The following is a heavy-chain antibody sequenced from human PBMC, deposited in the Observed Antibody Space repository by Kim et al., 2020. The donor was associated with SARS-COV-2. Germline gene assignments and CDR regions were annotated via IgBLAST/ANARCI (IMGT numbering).Heavy chain of an antibody. Sequence: ADSVRDRVSISRDNSKNTLYLQRSSLRPEDTAVYYWVKRASSSGWYGMDVWGQGTTVTVSS. V-gene: IGHV3-64D*06. J-gene: IGHJ6*02. CDR3: VKRASSSGWYGMDV. D-gene: IGHD6-25*01.